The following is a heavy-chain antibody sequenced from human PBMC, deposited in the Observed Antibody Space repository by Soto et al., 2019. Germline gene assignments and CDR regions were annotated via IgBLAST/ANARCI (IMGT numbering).Heavy chain of an antibody. CDR1: GGSISSGDYY. CDR3: ASLPVVVAATGWFDP. CDR2: IYYSGST. Sequence: QVQLQESGPGLVKPSQTLSLTCTVSGGSISSGDYYWSWIRQPPGKGLEWIGYIYYSGSTYYNPSPKSRVTISVDTSKNQFSLKLSSVTAADTAVYYCASLPVVVAATGWFDPWGQGTLVTVSS. D-gene: IGHD2-15*01. J-gene: IGHJ5*02. V-gene: IGHV4-30-4*01.